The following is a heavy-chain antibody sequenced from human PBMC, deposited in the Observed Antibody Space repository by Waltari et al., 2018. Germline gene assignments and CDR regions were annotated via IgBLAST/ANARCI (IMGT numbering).Heavy chain of an antibody. J-gene: IGHJ3*01. CDR1: ELLVRNNY. V-gene: IGHV3-53*02. D-gene: IGHD3-16*01. Sequence: EVDVVETGGAFIHPGVSVRLSCAAAELLVRNNYMAWFRQAPGKVLEWVSVIYAGGGSDSADSVRGRFTISRDNSKNTLYLEMNALRPDDTAVYYCATLGAYLGAFEVWGRGTMVTVSS. CDR3: ATLGAYLGAFEV. CDR2: IYAGGGS.